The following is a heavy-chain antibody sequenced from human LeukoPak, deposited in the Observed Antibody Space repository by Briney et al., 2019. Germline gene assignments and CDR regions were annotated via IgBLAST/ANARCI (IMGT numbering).Heavy chain of an antibody. CDR2: IYDTGST. V-gene: IGHV4-59*01. D-gene: IGHD5-24*01. J-gene: IGHJ3*02. CDR3: ARVRNYPDAFDI. CDR1: GGSISNYY. Sequence: SETLSLTCTVSGGSISNYYWAWIRQPPGKGLEWIGYIYDTGSTKYNPSLKSRLIISLHTSRNQFSLNLSSLTAADTAIYYCARVRNYPDAFDIWGQGRMVTVSS.